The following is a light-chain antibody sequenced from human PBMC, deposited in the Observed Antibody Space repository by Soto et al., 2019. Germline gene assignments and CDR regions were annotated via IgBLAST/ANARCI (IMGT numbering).Light chain of an antibody. V-gene: IGKV3-11*01. CDR3: QQRSNWPIT. Sequence: EIVLTQSPATLSLSPGERATLSCRASQSVSSYLAWYQQKPGQAPGLLIFDASSRATGIPARFSGSRSVTDFTLTISSLEPEDFAVYYCQQRSNWPITFGQGTRLEIK. CDR1: QSVSSY. CDR2: DAS. J-gene: IGKJ5*01.